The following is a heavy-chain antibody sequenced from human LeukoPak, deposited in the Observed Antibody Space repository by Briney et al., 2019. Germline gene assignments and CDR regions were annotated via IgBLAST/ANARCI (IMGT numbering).Heavy chain of an antibody. D-gene: IGHD2-2*01. CDR3: ARGLIVPSTIFDY. CDR2: ISHSGGT. Sequence: PSLTLSLTCAVSGDSISSGTYSWTWIRRPPGKGLEWIGFISHSGGTYYNPSLKSRVTMSVDRSENQFSLKLSSVTAADTAVYYCARGLIVPSTIFDYWGQGALVTVSS. CDR1: GDSISSGTYS. J-gene: IGHJ4*02. V-gene: IGHV4-30-2*01.